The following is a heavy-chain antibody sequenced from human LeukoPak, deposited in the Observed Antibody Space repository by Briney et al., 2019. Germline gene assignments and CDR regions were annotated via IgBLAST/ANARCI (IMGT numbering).Heavy chain of an antibody. Sequence: ASVKVSCKASGYTFTGYYMHWVRQAPGQGLEWMGWINPNSGGTNYAQKFQGRVTMTRDTSISTAYMELSRLRSDDTAVYYCARDRGIAVAGTDYWGQGTLVIVSS. D-gene: IGHD6-19*01. CDR1: GYTFTGYY. J-gene: IGHJ4*02. CDR3: ARDRGIAVAGTDY. CDR2: INPNSGGT. V-gene: IGHV1-2*02.